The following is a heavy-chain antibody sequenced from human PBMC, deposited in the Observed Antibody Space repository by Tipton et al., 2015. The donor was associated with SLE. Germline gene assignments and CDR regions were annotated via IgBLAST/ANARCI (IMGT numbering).Heavy chain of an antibody. CDR3: AKVDKGRELQDY. V-gene: IGHV3-48*03. D-gene: IGHD1-26*01. Sequence: SLRLSCVASGFTLRNYEMNWVRQAPGKGLEWVSYISYSSSTIFYADSVKGRFTTSRDNAKSSLYLQINSLRVEDTAVYYCAKVDKGRELQDYWGQGTLVTVSS. CDR2: ISYSSSTI. J-gene: IGHJ4*02. CDR1: GFTLRNYE.